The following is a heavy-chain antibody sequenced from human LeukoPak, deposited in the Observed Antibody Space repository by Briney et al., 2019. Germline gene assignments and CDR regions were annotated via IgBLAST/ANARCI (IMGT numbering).Heavy chain of an antibody. CDR2: IKAKPHGGTT. J-gene: IGHJ4*02. D-gene: IGHD1-26*01. CDR1: GFTFINAW. Sequence: GGSLRLSCAASGFTFINAWMAWVRQAPGKGLEWVGRIKAKPHGGTTDYAAPVKGRFTISRDDSKDTLYLQMNSLKTEDTAVYYCTTDGVGIEGATFDYWGQGILVTVSS. V-gene: IGHV3-15*01. CDR3: TTDGVGIEGATFDY.